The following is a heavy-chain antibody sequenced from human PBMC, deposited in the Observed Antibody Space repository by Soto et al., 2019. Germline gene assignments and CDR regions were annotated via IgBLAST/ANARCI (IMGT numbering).Heavy chain of an antibody. CDR3: ARGKRGYSYPNWFDP. J-gene: IGHJ5*02. D-gene: IGHD5-18*01. CDR2: IIPIFGTA. CDR1: GGTFSSYA. V-gene: IGHV1-69*06. Sequence: SVKVSCKASGGTFSSYAISWVRQAPGQGLEWMGGIIPIFGTANYAQKFQGRVTITADKSTSTAYMELSSLRSEDTAVYYCARGKRGYSYPNWFDPWGQGTLVTVSS.